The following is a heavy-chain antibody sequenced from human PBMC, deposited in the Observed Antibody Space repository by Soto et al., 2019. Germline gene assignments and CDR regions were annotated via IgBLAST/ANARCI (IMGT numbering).Heavy chain of an antibody. J-gene: IGHJ4*02. V-gene: IGHV4-39*01. CDR2: IYYSGRN. D-gene: IGHD4-17*01. Sequence: QLQLQESGPGLVKPSETLSLTCTVSGASIITNNYFWVWIRQSPRRGLELIGGIYYSGRNYDNPSIQSRVTLSIDASKNQFSLQLTSVTTAATSIYYCARRRASDYGGNHHPYYFDRWGQGNLVTVSS. CDR3: ARRRASDYGGNHHPYYFDR. CDR1: GASIITNNYF.